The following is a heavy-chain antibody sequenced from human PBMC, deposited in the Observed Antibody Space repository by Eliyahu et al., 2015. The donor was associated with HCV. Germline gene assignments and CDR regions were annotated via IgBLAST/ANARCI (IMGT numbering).Heavy chain of an antibody. J-gene: IGHJ6*02. Sequence: EVKKPGSSVKVSCKASGGTFSSYAISWVRQAPGQGLEWMGGIIPIFGTANYAQKFQGRVTITADESTSTAYMELSSLRSEDTAVYYCARGIVVVPAAIGDYYYYYGMDVWGQGTTVTVSS. CDR1: GGTFSSYA. V-gene: IGHV1-69*01. CDR3: ARGIVVVPAAIGDYYYYYGMDV. CDR2: IIPIFGTA. D-gene: IGHD2-2*01.